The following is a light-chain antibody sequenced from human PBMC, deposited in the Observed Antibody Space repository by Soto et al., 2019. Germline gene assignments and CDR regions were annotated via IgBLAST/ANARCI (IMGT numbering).Light chain of an antibody. CDR1: QSLLHSNGFNY. J-gene: IGKJ1*01. Sequence: DIVMTQSPLSLPVTPGAPASNSCRSIQSLLHSNGFNYLDWYLQKTGQSPQLLIDLASNRASVFPDRIRGSGAGPDFKLRICRVEAADVGVYYFLQALQTLSTFGPGTLVVI. CDR2: LAS. CDR3: LQALQTLST. V-gene: IGKV2-28*01.